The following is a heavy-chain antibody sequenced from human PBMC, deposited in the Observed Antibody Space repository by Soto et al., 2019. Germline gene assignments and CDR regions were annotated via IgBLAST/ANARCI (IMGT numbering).Heavy chain of an antibody. J-gene: IGHJ4*02. CDR2: ITDSGGNT. Sequence: GGSLRLSCAASGFTFSSYAMSWVRQAPEKGLEWVSAITDSGGNTYSADSVKGRFSISRDNSKNTLFLQMNSLRADDTVVYYCAKGSAGSRPYYFDFWGQGALVTVSS. D-gene: IGHD2-15*01. V-gene: IGHV3-23*01. CDR1: GFTFSSYA. CDR3: AKGSAGSRPYYFDF.